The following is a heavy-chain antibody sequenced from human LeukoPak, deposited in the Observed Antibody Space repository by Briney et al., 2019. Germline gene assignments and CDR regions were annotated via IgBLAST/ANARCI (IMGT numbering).Heavy chain of an antibody. CDR2: IFTSGNT. CDR1: GDSINIYY. J-gene: IGHJ6*03. Sequence: SETLSLTCSASGDSINIYYWSWIRQPAGKGLEWIGRIFTSGNTNYNPSLKSRLTLSVDKSKNQFSLKLNSVTAADTAMYYCATSTVTSQHSYHYIDGWGKGTTVTVSS. D-gene: IGHD4-17*01. V-gene: IGHV4-4*07. CDR3: ATSTVTSQHSYHYIDG.